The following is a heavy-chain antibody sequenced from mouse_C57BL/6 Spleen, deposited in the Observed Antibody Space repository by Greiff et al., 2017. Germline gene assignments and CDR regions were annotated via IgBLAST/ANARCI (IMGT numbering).Heavy chain of an antibody. V-gene: IGHV1-15*01. J-gene: IGHJ4*01. CDR3: AKGADYVYYAMDY. Sequence: QVQLQQSGAELVRPGASVTLSCKASGYTFTDYEMHWVKQTPVHGLEWIGAIDPETGGTAYNQKFKSKATLTVDTSSSTAYMQLSSLTSEDSAVYYCAKGADYVYYAMDYWGQGTSVTVSS. CDR2: IDPETGGT. D-gene: IGHD2-4*01. CDR1: GYTFTDYE.